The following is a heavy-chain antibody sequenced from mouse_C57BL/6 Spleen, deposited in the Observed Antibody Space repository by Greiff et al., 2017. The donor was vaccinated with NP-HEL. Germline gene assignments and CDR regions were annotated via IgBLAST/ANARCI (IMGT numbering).Heavy chain of an antibody. CDR1: GYTFTDYY. J-gene: IGHJ2*01. Sequence: EVQLQQSGPELVKPGASVKISCKASGYTFTDYYMNWVKQSHGKSLEWIGDINPNNGGTSYNQKFKGKATLTVDKSSSTAYMELRGLTSEDSAVYYCARGDSSGYGYWGQGTTLTVSS. D-gene: IGHD3-2*02. CDR3: ARGDSSGYGY. V-gene: IGHV1-26*01. CDR2: INPNNGGT.